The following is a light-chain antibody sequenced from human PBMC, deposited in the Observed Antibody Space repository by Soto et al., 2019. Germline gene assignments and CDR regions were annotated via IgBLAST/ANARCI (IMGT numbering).Light chain of an antibody. CDR1: QSVSSY. J-gene: IGKJ4*01. CDR2: DAS. V-gene: IGKV3-11*01. CDR3: QQRSDWPST. Sequence: EIVLTQSPATLSSSPGERATLSCRASQSVSSYLAWYQQKPGQAPRLLIYDASNRATGIPARFSGSGSGTDFTLTISSLEPDDSAVYYCQQRSDWPSTFGGGTKVQIK.